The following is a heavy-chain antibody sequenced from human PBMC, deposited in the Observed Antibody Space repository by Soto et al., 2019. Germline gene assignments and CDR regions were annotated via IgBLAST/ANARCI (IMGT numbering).Heavy chain of an antibody. J-gene: IGHJ5*02. CDR3: ARGRDYAFWNGLTWFDP. CDR1: GHTLTEFS. D-gene: IGHD3-3*01. V-gene: IGHV1-24*01. Sequence: ASVKVSCKVSGHTLTEFSIHWVLQAPGKGLEWMGGFDPEGGEAIYAQKWHGRVTVTEDTVTDTAYMELSSLTSEDTAVYYRARGRDYAFWNGLTWFDPWGQGTLVTVSS. CDR2: FDPEGGEA.